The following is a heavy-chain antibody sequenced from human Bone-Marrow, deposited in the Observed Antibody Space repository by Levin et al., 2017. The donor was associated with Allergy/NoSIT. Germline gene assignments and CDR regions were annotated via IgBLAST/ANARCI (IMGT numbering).Heavy chain of an antibody. V-gene: IGHV2-70*04. D-gene: IGHD5-24*01. CDR3: ARAKSRDGYHFDY. Sequence: PSQTLSLTCTFSGFSLSTSGMRVSWIRQPPGKALEWLARIDWDDDKFYSTSLKTRLTISKDTSKNQVVLTMTNMDPVDTATYYCARAKSRDGYHFDYWGQGTLVTVSS. CDR1: GFSLSTSGMR. CDR2: IDWDDDK. J-gene: IGHJ4*02.